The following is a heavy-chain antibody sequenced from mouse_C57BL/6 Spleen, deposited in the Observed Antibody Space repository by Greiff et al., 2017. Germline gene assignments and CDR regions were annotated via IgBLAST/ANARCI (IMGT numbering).Heavy chain of an antibody. Sequence: VQLQQSGAELVRPGASVKLSCTASGFNIKDYYMHWVKQRPEQGLEWIGRIDPEDGDTEYAPKFQGKATLTADTASNTAYLQLSSLTSEDTAVYYCTTWEYPRHFDVWGTGTTVTVSS. D-gene: IGHD5-1*01. CDR3: TTWEYPRHFDV. CDR1: GFNIKDYY. CDR2: IDPEDGDT. J-gene: IGHJ1*03. V-gene: IGHV14-1*01.